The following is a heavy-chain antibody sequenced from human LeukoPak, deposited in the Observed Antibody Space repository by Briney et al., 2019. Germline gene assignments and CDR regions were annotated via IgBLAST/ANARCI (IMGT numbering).Heavy chain of an antibody. CDR3: AKRLAGKPPDY. J-gene: IGHJ4*02. Sequence: GGSLRLSCADSGFTFSSYGMSWVRQAPGKGLEWVPAISGNGGTTYYLDSVKGRFAISRDNSKNTLYLQMNSLRAEDTAIYYCAKRLAGKPPDYWGQGTLVTVSS. CDR2: ISGNGGTT. CDR1: GFTFSSYG. V-gene: IGHV3-23*01. D-gene: IGHD3-9*01.